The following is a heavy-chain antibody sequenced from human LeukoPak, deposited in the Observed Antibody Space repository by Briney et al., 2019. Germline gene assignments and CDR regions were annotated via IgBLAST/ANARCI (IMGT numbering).Heavy chain of an antibody. CDR1: EYSFTGHY. CDR3: ARDARIAVFGVFNFRFDL. Sequence: GASVKVSCKASEYSFTGHYIHWVRQAPGQELEWMGWINPNSGDTNYAQIFQGRVTMTRDTSTSTAYMELTRLRSDDTAMYYCARDARIAVFGVFNFRFDLWGQGTLVTVSS. V-gene: IGHV1-2*02. CDR2: INPNSGDT. D-gene: IGHD3-3*01. J-gene: IGHJ5*02.